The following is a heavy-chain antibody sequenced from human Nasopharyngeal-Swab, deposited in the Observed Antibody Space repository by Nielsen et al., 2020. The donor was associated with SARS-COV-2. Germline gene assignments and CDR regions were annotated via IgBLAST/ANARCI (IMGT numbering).Heavy chain of an antibody. CDR2: ISGSGGST. J-gene: IGHJ4*02. CDR1: GFTFSSYA. CDR3: AKVPELSGTKSYYFDY. D-gene: IGHD1-26*01. V-gene: IGHV3-23*01. Sequence: GESLKISCAASGFTFSSYAMSWVRQAPGKGLEWVSAISGSGGSTYYADSVKGRFTISRDNSKNTLYLQMNSLRAEDTAVYYCAKVPELSGTKSYYFDYWGQGTLVTVSS.